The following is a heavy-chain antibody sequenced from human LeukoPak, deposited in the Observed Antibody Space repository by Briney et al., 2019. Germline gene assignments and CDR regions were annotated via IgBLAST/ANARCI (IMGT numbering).Heavy chain of an antibody. D-gene: IGHD7-27*01. Sequence: GGSLRLSCAASGFTFRSYWMGWVRQAPGTGLEWVANINEDGSEKQYVDSVKGRFTISRDNAKTSLYLQMNSLRAEDTAVYYCAKLGTDAFDIWGQGTIVTVSS. CDR2: INEDGSEK. V-gene: IGHV3-7*01. CDR3: AKLGTDAFDI. CDR1: GFTFRSYW. J-gene: IGHJ3*02.